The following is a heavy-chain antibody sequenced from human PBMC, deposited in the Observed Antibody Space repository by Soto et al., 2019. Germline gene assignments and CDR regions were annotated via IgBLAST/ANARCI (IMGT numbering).Heavy chain of an antibody. V-gene: IGHV1-69*13. D-gene: IGHD3-3*01. CDR2: IIPIFGTA. CDR1: GGTFSIYA. Sequence: SVKVSCKASGGTFSIYAIIWVRQAPGQGLEWMGGIIPIFGTANYAQKFQGRVTITADESTSTAYMELSSLRSEDTAVYYCAREGFTIFGVVTHYGMDVWGQGTTVTVSS. CDR3: AREGFTIFGVVTHYGMDV. J-gene: IGHJ6*02.